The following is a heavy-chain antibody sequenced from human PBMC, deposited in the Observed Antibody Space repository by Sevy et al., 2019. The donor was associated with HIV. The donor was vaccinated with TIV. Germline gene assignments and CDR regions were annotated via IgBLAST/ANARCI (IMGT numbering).Heavy chain of an antibody. D-gene: IGHD3-3*01. V-gene: IGHV3-30*02. Sequence: GGSLRLSCAASGFTFSSYGMHWVRQAPGKGLEWVAFIRYDGSNKYYADSVKGRFTISRDNSENTLYLQMNSLRAEDTAVYYCAKGYYDFWSGYPHYYYYGMDVWGQGTTVTVSS. CDR1: GFTFSSYG. J-gene: IGHJ6*02. CDR3: AKGYYDFWSGYPHYYYYGMDV. CDR2: IRYDGSNK.